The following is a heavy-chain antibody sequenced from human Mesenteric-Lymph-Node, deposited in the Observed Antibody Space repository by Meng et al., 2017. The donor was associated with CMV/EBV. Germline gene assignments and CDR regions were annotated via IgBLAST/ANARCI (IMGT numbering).Heavy chain of an antibody. CDR1: VGSISGYY. CDR2: INHSGST. Sequence: GRLQQWAAGVSKPSEPPSPTCDVDVGSISGYYRSWIRQPPGKGLEWIGEINHSGSTNYNPSLKSRVTISVDTSKNQFSLKLSSVTAADTAVYYCARHQRWLKSEGGFNYWGQGTLVTVSS. V-gene: IGHV4-34*01. J-gene: IGHJ4*02. CDR3: ARHQRWLKSEGGFNY. D-gene: IGHD4-23*01.